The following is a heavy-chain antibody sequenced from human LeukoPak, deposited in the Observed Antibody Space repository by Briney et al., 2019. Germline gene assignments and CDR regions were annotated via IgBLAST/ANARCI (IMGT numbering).Heavy chain of an antibody. J-gene: IGHJ4*02. CDR1: GFTFSSYA. CDR2: ISGSDYA. CDR3: AKGVRYLDWWILDY. D-gene: IGHD3-9*01. V-gene: IGHV3-23*01. Sequence: PGGSLRLSCAASGFTFSSYAMSWVRQAPGKGLGWVSGISGSDYAYYTDSVKGRFTISRDNSKNTLYLQMNTLRAEDTAVNYCAKGVRYLDWWILDYWGQGTLVTVSS.